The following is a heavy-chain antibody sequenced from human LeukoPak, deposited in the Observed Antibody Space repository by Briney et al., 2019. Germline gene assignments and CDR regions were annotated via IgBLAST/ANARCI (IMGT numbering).Heavy chain of an antibody. V-gene: IGHV3-23*01. J-gene: IGHJ1*01. CDR1: GFTFSSYA. Sequence: QPGGSLRLSCAASGFTFSSYAMSWVRQAPGKGLEWVSAIGGSGGSTYYADSVKGRFTISRDNPKKTLYLQMDSLRAEDTAVYYCASSLLLYYYGSGSLEHWGQGTLVTVSS. CDR3: ASSLLLYYYGSGSLEH. CDR2: IGGSGGST. D-gene: IGHD3-10*01.